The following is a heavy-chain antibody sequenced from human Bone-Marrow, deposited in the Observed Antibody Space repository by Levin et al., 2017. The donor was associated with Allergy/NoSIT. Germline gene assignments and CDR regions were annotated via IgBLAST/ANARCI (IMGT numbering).Heavy chain of an antibody. D-gene: IGHD2-2*01. CDR3: ARDRVVPGGSDYYYYGMDV. Sequence: PSETLSLTCTVSGGSVSSGSNHWSWIRQTPGTGLEWIGCIHYSGSTKYNPSLKSRVAISLDTSKNQFSLRLSSVTAADTAVYFCARDRVVPGGSDYYYYGMDVWGQGTTVTVSS. J-gene: IGHJ6*02. CDR1: GGSVSSGSNH. V-gene: IGHV4-61*01. CDR2: IHYSGST.